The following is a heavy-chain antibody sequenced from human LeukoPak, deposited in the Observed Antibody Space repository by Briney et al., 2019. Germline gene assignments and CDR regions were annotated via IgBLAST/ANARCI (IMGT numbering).Heavy chain of an antibody. J-gene: IGHJ4*02. CDR2: IRSKAYGGTT. CDR3: TKVAGVVVTGKDYFDY. Sequence: GGSLRLSCTASGFTFGDYAMSWFRQAPGKGLEWVGFIRSKAYGGTTEYAASVKGRFTISRDDSKSIAYLQMNSLKTEDTAVYYCTKVAGVVVTGKDYFDYWGQGTLVTVSS. V-gene: IGHV3-49*03. CDR1: GFTFGDYA. D-gene: IGHD2-21*02.